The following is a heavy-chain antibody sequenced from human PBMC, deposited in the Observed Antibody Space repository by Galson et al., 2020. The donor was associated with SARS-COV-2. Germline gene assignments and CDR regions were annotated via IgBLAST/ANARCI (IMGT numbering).Heavy chain of an antibody. D-gene: IGHD3-10*01. J-gene: IGHJ5*02. V-gene: IGHV3-7*01. Sequence: GGSLRLSCAASGFTFSSYWMSWVRQAPGKGLEWVANIKQDGSEKYYVDSVRGRFTISRDNAKNSLYLQMNSLRAEDTAVYYCARELTFHYYGSGSYFDWFDPWGQGTLVTVSS. CDR1: GFTFSSYW. CDR2: IKQDGSEK. CDR3: ARELTFHYYGSGSYFDWFDP.